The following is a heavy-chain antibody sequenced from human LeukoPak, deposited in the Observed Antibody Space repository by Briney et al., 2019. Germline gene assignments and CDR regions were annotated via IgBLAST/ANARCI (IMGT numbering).Heavy chain of an antibody. CDR2: ISSSSSYI. CDR3: XRXXXXAHPNWFDP. CDR1: GFTVSSYS. Sequence: GGSLRLSCAASGFTVSSYSMNWVRQAPGKGLEWVSSISSSSSYIYYADSVKGRFTISRDNAKNSLYLQMNSLRAEDTAVYYCXRXXXXAHPNWFDPWGQGTLVTVXS. V-gene: IGHV3-21*01. J-gene: IGHJ5*02. D-gene: IGHD6-6*01.